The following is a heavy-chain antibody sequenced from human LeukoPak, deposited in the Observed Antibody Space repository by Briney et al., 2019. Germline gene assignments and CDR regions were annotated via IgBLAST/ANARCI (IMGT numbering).Heavy chain of an antibody. CDR1: GFTFSSYA. CDR2: ISYDGSNK. V-gene: IGHV3-30*04. J-gene: IGHJ6*04. CDR3: ARGPDIVVVPAAMSDYYYYYGMDV. D-gene: IGHD2-2*01. Sequence: GRSLRLSCAASGFTFSSYAMHWVRQAPGKGLEWVAVISYDGSNKYYADSVKGRLTISRDNSKNTLYLQMNSLRAEDTAVYYCARGPDIVVVPAAMSDYYYYYGMDVWGKGTTVTVSS.